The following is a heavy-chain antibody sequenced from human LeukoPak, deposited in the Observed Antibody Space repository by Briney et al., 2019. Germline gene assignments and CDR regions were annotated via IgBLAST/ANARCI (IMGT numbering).Heavy chain of an antibody. J-gene: IGHJ6*03. CDR3: ARGLPRLARHHTRTYYMDV. CDR2: INPNSGGT. Sequence: ASVKASCKASGYTFTGYYMHWVRQAPGQGLEWMGWINPNSGGTNYAQKFQGRVTMTRDTSISTAYMELSRLRSDDTAVYYCARGLPRLARHHTRTYYMDVWGKGTTVTVSS. CDR1: GYTFTGYY. V-gene: IGHV1-2*02. D-gene: IGHD1-1*01.